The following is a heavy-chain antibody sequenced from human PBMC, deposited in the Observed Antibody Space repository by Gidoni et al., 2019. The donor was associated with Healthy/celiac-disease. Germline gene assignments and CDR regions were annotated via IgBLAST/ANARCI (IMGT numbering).Heavy chain of an antibody. Sequence: QVQQLQSGAEVKKPGASVKVSCKASEYTCTSYDINWVRQATGQGLEWMGWMNPNSGNTGYAKKFQGRVTMIRNTSISTAYMELSSLGSEDTAVYYCARGFGRMVYAPGYWGQGTLVTVSS. CDR3: ARGFGRMVYAPGY. D-gene: IGHD2-8*01. V-gene: IGHV1-8*01. J-gene: IGHJ4*02. CDR2: MNPNSGNT. CDR1: EYTCTSYD.